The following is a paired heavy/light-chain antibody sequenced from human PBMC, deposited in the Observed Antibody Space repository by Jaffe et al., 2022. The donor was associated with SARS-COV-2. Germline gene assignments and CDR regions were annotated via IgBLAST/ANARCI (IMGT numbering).Heavy chain of an antibody. J-gene: IGHJ4*02. CDR2: INVGNGNT. D-gene: IGHD4-17*01. CDR1: GNTFTTYA. V-gene: IGHV1-3*01. Sequence: QVQLVQSGAEVKKPGVSVKVSCEASGNTFTTYAMHWVRQAPGQRLEWMGWINVGNGNTKYSQNFQGRVTITRDTSASTAYMELSSLRSEDTAVYYCARAWIPYGDYSYYFDYWGQGTLITVSS. CDR3: ARAWIPYGDYSYYFDY.
Light chain of an antibody. Sequence: QSALTQPRSVSGSPGQSVTISCTGTISDVGGYDYVSWYQQHPGKAPQLMIYDVSKRPSGVPDRFSGSKSGNTASLTISGLQPEDEADYYCCSYAGSITFVFGGGTKLTVL. J-gene: IGLJ2*01. CDR2: DVS. CDR1: ISDVGGYDY. V-gene: IGLV2-11*01. CDR3: CSYAGSITFV.